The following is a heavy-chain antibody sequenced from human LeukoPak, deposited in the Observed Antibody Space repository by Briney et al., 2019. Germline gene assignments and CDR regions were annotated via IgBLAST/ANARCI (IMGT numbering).Heavy chain of an antibody. V-gene: IGHV4-39*01. CDR1: GGSISSSSYY. J-gene: IGHJ4*02. CDR3: ARRTEWPKYYFDY. CDR2: IYYSGST. Sequence: MASETLSLTCTVSGGSISSSSYYWGWIRQPPGEGLEWIGSIYYSGSTYYNPSLKSRVTISVDTSKNQFSLKLNSVTAADTAVYYCARRTEWPKYYFDYWGQGTLVTVSS. D-gene: IGHD3-3*01.